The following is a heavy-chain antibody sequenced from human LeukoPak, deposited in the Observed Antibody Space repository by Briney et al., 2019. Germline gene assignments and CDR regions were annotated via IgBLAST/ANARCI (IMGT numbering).Heavy chain of an antibody. D-gene: IGHD2-21*01. V-gene: IGHV3-74*01. J-gene: IGHJ3*02. CDR1: GLTFSNVW. CDR3: ASFRDSDI. Sequence: GGSLGLSCAVSGLTFSNVWMHWVRQAPGQGLVWVSRINSAGSSTVYADPVKGRFTISRDNANNMLYLQMNSLRAEDTAVYYCASFRDSDIWGQGTMVTVSS. CDR2: INSAGSST.